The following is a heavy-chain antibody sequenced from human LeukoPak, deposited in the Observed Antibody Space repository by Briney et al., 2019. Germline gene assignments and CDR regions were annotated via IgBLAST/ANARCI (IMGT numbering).Heavy chain of an antibody. D-gene: IGHD6-19*01. CDR2: INPNSGGT. CDR3: ARVIAVAGTAFDY. J-gene: IGHJ4*02. V-gene: IGHV1-2*02. CDR1: EYTFTGYY. Sequence: ASVKVSCKASEYTFTGYYMHWVRQAPGQGLEWMGWINPNSGGTNYAQKFQGRVTMTRDTSISTAYMELSRLRSDDTAVYYCARVIAVAGTAFDYWGQGTLVTVSS.